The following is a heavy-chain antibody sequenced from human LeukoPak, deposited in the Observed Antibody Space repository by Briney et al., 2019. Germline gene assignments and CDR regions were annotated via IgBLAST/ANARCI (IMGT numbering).Heavy chain of an antibody. CDR3: ARSQKYYDFWSGYSPYYFDY. CDR2: IYPGDSDT. Sequence: GESLKISCKGSGYSFTSYWIGWVRQLPGKGLEWMGIIYPGDSDTRYSPSFQGQVTISADKSISTAYLQWSSLKASDTAMYYCARSQKYYDFWSGYSPYYFDYWGQGTLVTVSS. J-gene: IGHJ4*02. V-gene: IGHV5-51*01. D-gene: IGHD3-3*01. CDR1: GYSFTSYW.